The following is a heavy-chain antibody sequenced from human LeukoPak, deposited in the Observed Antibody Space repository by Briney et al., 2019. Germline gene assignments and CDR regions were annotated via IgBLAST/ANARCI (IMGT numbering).Heavy chain of an antibody. D-gene: IGHD3-22*01. CDR1: GHSISSGFY. J-gene: IGHJ4*02. Sequence: SETLSLTCTVSGHSISSGFYWGWIRQSPGKGLEWIASMHHSGTTLYNTSLKSRVTISLDTSRNQFYLRVYSVTAADTAFYYCARKWDYDGSASFDYWGQGTLVTVSS. CDR2: MHHSGTT. CDR3: ARKWDYDGSASFDY. V-gene: IGHV4-38-2*02.